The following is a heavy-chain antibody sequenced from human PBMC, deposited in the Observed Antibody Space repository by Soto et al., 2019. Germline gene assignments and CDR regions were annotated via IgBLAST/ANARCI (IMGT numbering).Heavy chain of an antibody. CDR1: GFTFSNYW. V-gene: IGHV3-74*01. D-gene: IGHD3-9*01. Sequence: HPGGSLRLSCAASGFTFSNYWMHWVRQAPGKGLVWVSRINSDGSFTSYADSVKGRFTISRDNAKNTLYLQMNSLRAEDTAVYYCARDILTGYDQVDYCGQGTLVTVSS. CDR3: ARDILTGYDQVDY. CDR2: INSDGSFT. J-gene: IGHJ4*02.